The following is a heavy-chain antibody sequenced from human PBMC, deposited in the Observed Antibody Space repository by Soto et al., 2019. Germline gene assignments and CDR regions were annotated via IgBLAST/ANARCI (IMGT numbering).Heavy chain of an antibody. V-gene: IGHV3-23*01. Sequence: GGSLRLSCAASGFTFSSYAMSWVRQAPGKGLEWVSAISGSGGSTYYADSVKGRFTISRDNSKNTLYLQMNSLRAEDTAVYYCAKDGVYYGSGILEYCYYYMDVWGKGTTVTVSS. CDR1: GFTFSSYA. D-gene: IGHD3-10*01. J-gene: IGHJ6*03. CDR3: AKDGVYYGSGILEYCYYYMDV. CDR2: ISGSGGST.